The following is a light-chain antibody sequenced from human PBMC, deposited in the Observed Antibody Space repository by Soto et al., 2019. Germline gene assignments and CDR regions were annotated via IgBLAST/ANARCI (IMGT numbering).Light chain of an antibody. CDR1: QYINTY. CDR3: QQSYSTPRT. J-gene: IGKJ1*01. Sequence: DIPMTQSPSSLSASVGDRVTITCRASQYINTYLNWFQQKPGKAPELLIYAASSLQGGVPSRFSGSGSGTDFTLTISSLQPEDFATYYCQQSYSTPRTFGQGTKVEIK. V-gene: IGKV1-39*01. CDR2: AAS.